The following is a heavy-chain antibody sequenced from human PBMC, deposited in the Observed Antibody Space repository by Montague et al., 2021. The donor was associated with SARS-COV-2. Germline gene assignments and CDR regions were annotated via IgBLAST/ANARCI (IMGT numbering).Heavy chain of an antibody. CDR2: IHSSGGT. D-gene: IGHD3-22*01. J-gene: IGHJ5*02. CDR3: ARDYYDSTGLNWFDP. Sequence: TLSLTCAVSGGSIITGSSICWGWIRENAGEGLEWIEHIHSSGGTTYHPSLMSLLTMSVDSSLNQFSPKLTSVTAADTAVSYCARDYYDSTGLNWFDPWGQGRLVTVSS. CDR1: GGSIITGSSIC. V-gene: IGHV4-61*09.